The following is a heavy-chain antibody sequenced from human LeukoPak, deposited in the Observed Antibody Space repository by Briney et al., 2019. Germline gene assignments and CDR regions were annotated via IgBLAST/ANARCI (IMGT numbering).Heavy chain of an antibody. CDR1: GFTVSSNY. V-gene: IGHV3-53*01. CDR3: MTAAGYNFGQY. CDR2: IYSGGST. D-gene: IGHD5-18*01. Sequence: GGSLRLSCAASGFTVSSNYMSWVRQAPGKGLEWVSVIYSGGSTYYADSVKGRFTISRDNFKNTLYLQMNSLRAEDTAIYYCMTAAGYNFGQYWGQGTLVTVSS. J-gene: IGHJ4*02.